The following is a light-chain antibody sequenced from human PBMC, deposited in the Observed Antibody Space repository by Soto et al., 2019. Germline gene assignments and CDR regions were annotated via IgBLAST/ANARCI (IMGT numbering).Light chain of an antibody. J-gene: IGKJ1*01. CDR2: KAS. CDR1: QTISSW. Sequence: DIQMTQSPSTLSASVGDRVTITCRASQTISSWLAWYQQKPGKATKLLIYKASTLKSGVPSRFRGSGSGTEFTLTISSLQPDDFATYYCQHHTSYSEAFGQGTKVDLK. V-gene: IGKV1-5*03. CDR3: QHHTSYSEA.